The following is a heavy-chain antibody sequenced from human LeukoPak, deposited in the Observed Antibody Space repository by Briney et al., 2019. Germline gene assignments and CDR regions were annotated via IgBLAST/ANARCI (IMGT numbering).Heavy chain of an antibody. J-gene: IGHJ2*01. V-gene: IGHV3-13*01. Sequence: SGGSLRLSCAASGFTFTTYDMHWVRQATGKGLEWVSAIGTTGDTYYPGSVKGRFTISRENAKNSLYLQMNTLRAEDTAVYYCARALYRQHIVVVNAKNYWYFDLWGRGTLVTVSS. CDR3: ARALYRQHIVVVNAKNYWYFDL. CDR2: IGTTGDT. D-gene: IGHD2-21*01. CDR1: GFTFTTYD.